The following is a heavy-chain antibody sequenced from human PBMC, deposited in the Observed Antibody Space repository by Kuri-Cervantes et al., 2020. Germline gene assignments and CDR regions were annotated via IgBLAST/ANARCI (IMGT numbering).Heavy chain of an antibody. Sequence: GESLKISCAASGFTVSSNYMSWVRQAPGKGLEWVSVIYSGGSTYYADSVKGRFTISRDNSKNTLYLQMNSLRAEDTAVYYCARGKDYYNSGSYFYVWGKGTTVTVSS. CDR3: ARGKDYYNSGSYFYV. D-gene: IGHD3-10*01. CDR2: IYSGGST. V-gene: IGHV3-53*01. CDR1: GFTVSSNY. J-gene: IGHJ6*04.